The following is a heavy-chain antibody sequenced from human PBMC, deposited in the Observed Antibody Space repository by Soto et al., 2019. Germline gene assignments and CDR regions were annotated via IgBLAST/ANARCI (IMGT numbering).Heavy chain of an antibody. CDR1: GFTFSSYG. CDR3: AKVGWEPPGLDY. D-gene: IGHD1-26*01. V-gene: IGHV3-30*18. Sequence: PGGSLRLSCAASGFTFSSYGMHWVRQAPGKGLEWVAVISYDGSNKYYADSVKGRFTISRDNSKNTLYLQMNSLRAEDTAVYYCAKVGWEPPGLDYWGQGTLVTVSS. J-gene: IGHJ4*02. CDR2: ISYDGSNK.